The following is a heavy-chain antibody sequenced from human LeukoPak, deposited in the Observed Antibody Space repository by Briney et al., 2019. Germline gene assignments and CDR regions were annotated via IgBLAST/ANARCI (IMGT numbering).Heavy chain of an antibody. D-gene: IGHD3-3*01. CDR1: GFPFSSYS. V-gene: IGHV3-21*01. Sequence: GGSLRLSCAASGFPFSSYSMHWVSQAPGKGLEWVSSISSSSSYIYYADSVKGRFTISRDNAKNSLYLQMNSLRAEDTAVYYCARDEIFGVVIDDYWGQGTLVTVSS. CDR3: ARDEIFGVVIDDY. CDR2: ISSSSSYI. J-gene: IGHJ4*02.